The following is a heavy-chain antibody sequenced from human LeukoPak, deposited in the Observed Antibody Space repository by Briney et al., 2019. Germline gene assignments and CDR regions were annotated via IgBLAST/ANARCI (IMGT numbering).Heavy chain of an antibody. CDR1: GGSFSGYY. V-gene: IGHV4-34*01. CDR2: INHSGST. CDR3: ARGNTVVSRFDAFDI. D-gene: IGHD4-23*01. Sequence: PSETLSLTCAVYGGSFSGYYWSWIRQPPGKGLEWIGEINHSGSTNYNPSLKSRVTISVDTSKNQFSLKLSSVTAADTAVYYCARGNTVVSRFDAFDIWGQGTMVTVSS. J-gene: IGHJ3*02.